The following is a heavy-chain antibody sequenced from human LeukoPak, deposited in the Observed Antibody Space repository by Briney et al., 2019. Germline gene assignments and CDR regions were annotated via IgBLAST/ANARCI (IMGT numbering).Heavy chain of an antibody. D-gene: IGHD3-10*01. CDR1: GGSFSGYY. CDR2: IYYSGST. CDR3: ARDVVVGSGSYYTPYNWFDP. J-gene: IGHJ5*02. Sequence: PSETLSLTCAVYGGSFSGYYWSWIRQPPGKGLEWIGYIYYSGSTYYNPSLKSRVTISVDTSKNQFSLKLSSVTAADTAVYYCARDVVVGSGSYYTPYNWFDPWGQGTLVTVSS. V-gene: IGHV4-34*09.